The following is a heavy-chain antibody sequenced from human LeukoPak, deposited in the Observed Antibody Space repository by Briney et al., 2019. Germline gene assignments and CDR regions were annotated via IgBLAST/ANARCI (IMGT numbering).Heavy chain of an antibody. Sequence: ETLSLTCAVYGGSFSGYYWSWIRQPPGKGLEWIGEINHSGSTNYNPSLKSRVTISVDTSKNQFSLKLSSVTAADTAVYYCASYSQTFDYWGQGTLVTVSS. V-gene: IGHV4-34*01. CDR1: GGSFSGYY. D-gene: IGHD2-21*01. J-gene: IGHJ4*02. CDR3: ASYSQTFDY. CDR2: INHSGST.